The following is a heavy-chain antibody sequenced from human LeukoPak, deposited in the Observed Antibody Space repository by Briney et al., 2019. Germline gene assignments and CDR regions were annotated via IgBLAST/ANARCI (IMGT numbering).Heavy chain of an antibody. CDR2: IYPGDSDT. D-gene: IGHD2-15*01. CDR3: ARMRVAARWNWFDP. CDR1: GYSFTSYW. Sequence: GESLKISCKGSGYSFTSYWIGWVRQMPGKGLEGMGIIYPGDSDTRYRPAVQGQVTISADKSISTAYLQWSSLKASDTAMYYCARMRVAARWNWFDPWGQGTLVTVSS. V-gene: IGHV5-51*01. J-gene: IGHJ5*02.